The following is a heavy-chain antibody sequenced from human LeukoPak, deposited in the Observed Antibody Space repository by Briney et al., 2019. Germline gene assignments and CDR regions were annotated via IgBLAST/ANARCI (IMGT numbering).Heavy chain of an antibody. J-gene: IGHJ4*02. D-gene: IGHD5-18*01. Sequence: SGPTLVNPTQTLTLTCTFSGFSLSTSGVGVGWIRQPPGKALEWLTLIYWDDDKRYSPSLNNRLTITRDTSKDQVVLTMTNMDPVDTATYHCAHISYTTMTQFADYWGQGTLVTVSS. V-gene: IGHV2-5*02. CDR1: GFSLSTSGVG. CDR3: AHISYTTMTQFADY. CDR2: IYWDDDK.